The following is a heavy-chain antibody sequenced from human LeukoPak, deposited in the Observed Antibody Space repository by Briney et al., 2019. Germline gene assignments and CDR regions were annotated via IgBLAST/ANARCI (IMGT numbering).Heavy chain of an antibody. CDR3: ARGRGGYSYDIDY. Sequence: SVKVSCKASGYTFTGYYMHWVRQAPGQGLEWMGWINPNSGGTNYAQKFQGRVTMTRDTSISTAYMELSRLRSDDTAVYYCARGRGGYSYDIDYWGQGTLVTVSS. V-gene: IGHV1-2*02. CDR2: INPNSGGT. D-gene: IGHD5-18*01. CDR1: GYTFTGYY. J-gene: IGHJ4*02.